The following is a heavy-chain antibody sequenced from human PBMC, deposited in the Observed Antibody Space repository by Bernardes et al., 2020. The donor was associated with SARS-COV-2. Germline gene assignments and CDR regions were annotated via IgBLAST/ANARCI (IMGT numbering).Heavy chain of an antibody. Sequence: SETLSLTCTVSGGSINNYYWTWIRQPPGKGLEWIGYIHYSGSTNYNPSLKSRVTISVDTSKNPFSLKLSSVTAADTAVYYCARRGYCNGTSCLHYYYYMDVWGKGTTVTVSS. V-gene: IGHV4-59*08. CDR3: ARRGYCNGTSCLHYYYYMDV. D-gene: IGHD2-2*01. CDR2: IHYSGST. CDR1: GGSINNYY. J-gene: IGHJ6*03.